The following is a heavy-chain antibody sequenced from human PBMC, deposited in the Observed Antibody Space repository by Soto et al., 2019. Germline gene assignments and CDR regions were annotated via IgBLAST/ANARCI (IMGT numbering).Heavy chain of an antibody. Sequence: ASVKVSCKASGYTFTGYYMHWVRQAPGQGLEWMGWINPNSGGTNYAQKFQGWVTMTRDTSISTAYMELSRLRSDDTAVYYCARDNCSGGSCQGGMDVWGQGTTVTVSS. J-gene: IGHJ6*02. CDR2: INPNSGGT. V-gene: IGHV1-2*04. D-gene: IGHD2-15*01. CDR3: ARDNCSGGSCQGGMDV. CDR1: GYTFTGYY.